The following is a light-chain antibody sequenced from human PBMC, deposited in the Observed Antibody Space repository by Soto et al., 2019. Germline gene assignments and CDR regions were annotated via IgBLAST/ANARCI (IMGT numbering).Light chain of an antibody. CDR2: GAS. CDR3: QQYEHSPIT. Sequence: EIVLTQSPGILSLSPGERASLSCGASQSITSSFLAWYQQKPGQAPRLLIYGASSRATGIPDRFSGSGSETEFTLTINRLEPEDFAVYYCQQYEHSPITFGQGTRLEIK. V-gene: IGKV3-20*01. J-gene: IGKJ5*01. CDR1: QSITSSF.